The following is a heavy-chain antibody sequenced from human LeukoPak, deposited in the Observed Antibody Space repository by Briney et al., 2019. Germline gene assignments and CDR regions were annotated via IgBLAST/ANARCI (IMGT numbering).Heavy chain of an antibody. CDR2: ISWNSGSI. CDR3: AKDRGSGWWRKEAFDI. CDR1: GFTFSSFG. D-gene: IGHD6-19*01. J-gene: IGHJ3*02. Sequence: GGTLRLSCAASGFTFSSFGMNWVRQAPGKGLEWVSGISWNSGSIGYADSVKGRFTISRDNAKNSLYLQMNSLRAEDMALYYCAKDRGSGWWRKEAFDIWGQGTMVTVSS. V-gene: IGHV3-9*03.